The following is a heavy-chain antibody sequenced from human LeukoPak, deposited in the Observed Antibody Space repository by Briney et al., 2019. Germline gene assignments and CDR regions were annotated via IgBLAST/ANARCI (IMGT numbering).Heavy chain of an antibody. CDR2: ISYDGNNK. V-gene: IGHV3-30*04. CDR3: ARDSSGYYTFDY. CDR1: GFTFSNYA. D-gene: IGHD3-22*01. J-gene: IGHJ4*02. Sequence: LRXSCXASGFTFSNYAMHWVRQAPGKGLEWVAVISYDGNNKYHADSVKGRFTISRDNSKNTLYLQMNSLRAEDTAVYYCARDSSGYYTFDYWGQGTLVTVSS.